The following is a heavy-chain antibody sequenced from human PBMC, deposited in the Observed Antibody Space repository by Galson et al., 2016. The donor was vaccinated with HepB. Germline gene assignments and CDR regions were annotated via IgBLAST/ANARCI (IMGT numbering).Heavy chain of an antibody. CDR1: GYSFTNYW. J-gene: IGHJ5*02. CDR3: ARGYNWFDP. Sequence: QSGAEVKKPGESLRISCKGSGYSFTNYWISWVRQMPGKGLEWMGRIDPTDSYTNYSPSFEGHVTISADKSISTAYLQWGSLKASDTAIYYCARGYNWFDPWGQGTLVTVSS. CDR2: IDPTDSYT. V-gene: IGHV5-10-1*01.